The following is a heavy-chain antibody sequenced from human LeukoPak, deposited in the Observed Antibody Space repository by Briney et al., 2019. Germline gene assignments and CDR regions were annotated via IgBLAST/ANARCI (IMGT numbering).Heavy chain of an antibody. D-gene: IGHD6-19*01. CDR1: GGSISSGGYY. Sequence: SETLSLTCTVSGGSISSGGYYWSWIRQHPGKGLEWIGFIYYSGSTYYNPSLKSRVTFSVDTSKNQFSLKLSSVNAADTAVYYCARDISVAGSFLLFDYWGQGTLVTVSS. V-gene: IGHV4-31*03. CDR2: IYYSGST. CDR3: ARDISVAGSFLLFDY. J-gene: IGHJ4*02.